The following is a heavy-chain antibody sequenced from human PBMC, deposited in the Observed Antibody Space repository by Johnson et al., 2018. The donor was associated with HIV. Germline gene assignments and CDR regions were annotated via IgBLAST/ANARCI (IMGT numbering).Heavy chain of an antibody. V-gene: IGHV3-30*04. CDR1: GFTFSSYA. Sequence: QVQLVESGGGVVQPGRSLRLSCAASGFTFSSYAMHWVRQAPGKGLEWVAVISYDGSNKYYADTVKGRFTISRDNSKNTLYRQMNSLRAEDTAVYYCASPVEMATTIGAFDIWGQGTMVTVSS. CDR3: ASPVEMATTIGAFDI. CDR2: ISYDGSNK. J-gene: IGHJ3*02. D-gene: IGHD5-24*01.